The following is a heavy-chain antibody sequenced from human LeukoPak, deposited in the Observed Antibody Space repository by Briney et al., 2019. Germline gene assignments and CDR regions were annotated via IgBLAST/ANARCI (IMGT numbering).Heavy chain of an antibody. Sequence: ARCLRLSCAASGFSFSSYAMSWVRQAPRKGLEWVSAISGSGGSTYYADSVKGRFTISRDNSKNTLYLQMNSLRAEDTAVYYCAKYSSSWYRDPFDYWGQGTLVTVSS. CDR2: ISGSGGST. CDR1: GFSFSSYA. J-gene: IGHJ4*02. CDR3: AKYSSSWYRDPFDY. V-gene: IGHV3-23*01. D-gene: IGHD6-13*01.